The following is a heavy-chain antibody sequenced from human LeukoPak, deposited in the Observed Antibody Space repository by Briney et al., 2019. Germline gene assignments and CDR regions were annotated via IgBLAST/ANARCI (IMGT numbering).Heavy chain of an antibody. CDR1: GFTFSSYG. D-gene: IGHD4-17*01. V-gene: IGHV3-33*01. Sequence: GRSLRLSCAASGFTFSSYGMHWVRQAPGKGLEWVAVIWYDGSNKYYADSVKGRFTISRDNSKNTLCLQMNSLRAEDTAVYYCARDYGAEYYFDYWGQGTLVTVSS. CDR2: IWYDGSNK. CDR3: ARDYGAEYYFDY. J-gene: IGHJ4*02.